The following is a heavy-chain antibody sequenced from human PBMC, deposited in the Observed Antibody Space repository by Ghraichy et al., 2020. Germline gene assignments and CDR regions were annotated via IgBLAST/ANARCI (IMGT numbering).Heavy chain of an antibody. CDR1: GFTFNTYA. CDR2: ISGSGNSP. J-gene: IGHJ6*03. D-gene: IGHD6-6*01. V-gene: IGHV3-23*01. CDR3: AKDQYSSSYYYYYMDV. Sequence: GGSLRLSCAASGFTFNTYAMSWVRQAPGKGLEWVSVISGSGNSPYYADSVKGRFTISRDNSRNTLYLQMNSLRAEDTAVYYCAKDQYSSSYYYYYMDVWGKGTTVTVSS.